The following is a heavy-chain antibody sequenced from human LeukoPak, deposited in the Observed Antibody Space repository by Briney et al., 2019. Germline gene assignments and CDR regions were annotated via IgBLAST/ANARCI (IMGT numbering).Heavy chain of an antibody. V-gene: IGHV3-30*02. D-gene: IGHD6-6*01. J-gene: IGHJ4*02. CDR3: AKGVSSSSNYFDY. Sequence: GGPLRLSCAASGFTFSSYGMHWVRQAPGKGLEWVAFIRYDGSNKYYADSVKGRFTISRDNSKNTLYLQMNSLRAEDTAVYYCAKGVSSSSNYFDYWGQGTLVTVSS. CDR2: IRYDGSNK. CDR1: GFTFSSYG.